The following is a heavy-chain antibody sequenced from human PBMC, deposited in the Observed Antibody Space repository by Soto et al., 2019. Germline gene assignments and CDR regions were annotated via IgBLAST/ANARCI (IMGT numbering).Heavy chain of an antibody. Sequence: PGGSLRRSCTACGFTLCDYAMSRFRQAPGKGLEWVGFIRSKAYGGTTEYAASVKGRFTISRDDSKSIAYLQMNRLKTEDTTVYYCTREGIAVAGPYYYYYYGMDVWGKGKTVTVPS. J-gene: IGHJ6*04. D-gene: IGHD6-19*01. CDR3: TREGIAVAGPYYYYYYGMDV. V-gene: IGHV3-49*03. CDR2: IRSKAYGGTT. CDR1: GFTLCDYA.